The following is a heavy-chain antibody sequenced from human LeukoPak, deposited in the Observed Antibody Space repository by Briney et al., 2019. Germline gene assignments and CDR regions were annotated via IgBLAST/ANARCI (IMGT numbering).Heavy chain of an antibody. CDR2: ISSSDNTI. D-gene: IGHD6-19*01. CDR3: ARRSGIAVAGAFDY. V-gene: IGHV3-11*01. CDR1: GFTFSDYY. J-gene: IGHJ4*02. Sequence: AGGSLRLSCAASGFTFSDYYMSWIRQAPGKGLEWISYISSSDNTIYYADSVKGRFTISRDNAKNSLYLQMNSLRAEDTAVYYCARRSGIAVAGAFDYWGQGTLVTVSS.